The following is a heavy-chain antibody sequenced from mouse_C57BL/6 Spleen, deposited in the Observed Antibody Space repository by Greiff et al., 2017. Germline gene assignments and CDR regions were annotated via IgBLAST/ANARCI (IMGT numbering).Heavy chain of an antibody. J-gene: IGHJ2*01. CDR3: ARSHYGLTGFDY. V-gene: IGHV1-82*01. CDR1: GYAFSSSW. D-gene: IGHD1-1*02. Sequence: QVQLQQSGPELVKPGASVKISCKASGYAFSSSWMNWVKQRPGKGLEWIGRIYPGDGDTNYNGKFKGKATLTADKSSSTAYMQLSSLTSEDSAVYFCARSHYGLTGFDYWGQGTTLTVSS. CDR2: IYPGDGDT.